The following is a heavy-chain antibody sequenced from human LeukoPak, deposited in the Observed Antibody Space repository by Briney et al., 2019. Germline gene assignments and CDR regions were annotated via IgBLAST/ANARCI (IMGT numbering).Heavy chain of an antibody. CDR1: GGSISSGDYY. CDR3: ARAPCARYYYGMDV. CDR2: IYYSGST. Sequence: PSQTLSLTCTVSGGSISSGDYYWSWIPQPPGKGLEWIGYIYYSGSTYYNPSLKSRVTISVDTSKNQFSLKLSSVTAADTAVYYCARAPCARYYYGMDVWGQGTTVTVSS. J-gene: IGHJ6*02. V-gene: IGHV4-30-4*01.